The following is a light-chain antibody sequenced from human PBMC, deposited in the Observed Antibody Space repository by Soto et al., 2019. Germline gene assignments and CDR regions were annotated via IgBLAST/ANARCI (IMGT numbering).Light chain of an antibody. V-gene: IGLV2-14*03. CDR3: SSYTGTSTFV. CDR2: DVN. Sequence: QSELTQPASVSGSPGQSITISCTGTSSDVGSYNYVSWYQQHPGKAPKLMIYDVNNRPSGVSNRFSGSKSGNTASLTFSGLQAEDEADYYCSSYTGTSTFVFGGGTKVTVL. CDR1: SSDVGSYNY. J-gene: IGLJ1*01.